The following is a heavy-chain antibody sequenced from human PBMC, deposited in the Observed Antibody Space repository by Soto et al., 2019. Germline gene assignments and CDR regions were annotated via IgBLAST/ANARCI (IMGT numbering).Heavy chain of an antibody. CDR1: GGSISGYY. CDR2: IYSSGST. CDR3: ARQRRGFDY. Sequence: SETLSLTCTVSGGSISGYYWSWIRQPPGKGLQWIGYIYSSGSTNYNPSLKSRVTISVDTSKNQFSLNLSSVTAADTAVYYCARQRRGFDYWGQGSLVT. J-gene: IGHJ4*02. D-gene: IGHD6-25*01. V-gene: IGHV4-59*12.